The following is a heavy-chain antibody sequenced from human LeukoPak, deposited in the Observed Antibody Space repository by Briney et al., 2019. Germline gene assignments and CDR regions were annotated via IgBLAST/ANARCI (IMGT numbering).Heavy chain of an antibody. D-gene: IGHD3-10*01. Sequence: GESLQICCEGAGSIFSSYWSGGGRQLPGKGLEGMGIIYPGDSDTRDTPSFQGQVTLSADKSISTAYLQWSSLKASDTAMYYCARPEGSGSYYVDYWGQGTLVTVSS. CDR1: GSIFSSYW. CDR3: ARPEGSGSYYVDY. CDR2: IYPGDSDT. V-gene: IGHV5-51*01. J-gene: IGHJ4*02.